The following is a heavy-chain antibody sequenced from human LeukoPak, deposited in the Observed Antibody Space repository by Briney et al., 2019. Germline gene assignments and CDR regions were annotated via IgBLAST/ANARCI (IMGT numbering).Heavy chain of an antibody. V-gene: IGHV3-30*18. CDR1: GFTFSSYG. CDR3: AKDLAVADGGAFDI. Sequence: GGSLRLSCAASGFTFSSYGMHWVRQAPGKGLEWVAVISYDGSNKYYADSVKGRFTISRDNSKNTLYLQMNSLRAEDTAVYYCAKDLAVADGGAFDIWGQGTMVTVSS. D-gene: IGHD6-19*01. J-gene: IGHJ3*02. CDR2: ISYDGSNK.